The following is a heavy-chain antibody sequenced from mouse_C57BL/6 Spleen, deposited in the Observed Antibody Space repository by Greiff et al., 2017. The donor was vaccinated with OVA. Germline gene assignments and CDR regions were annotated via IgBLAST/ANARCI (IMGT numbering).Heavy chain of an antibody. D-gene: IGHD2-5*01. CDR3: TPYSNSYLYYAMDY. CDR2: IDPENGDT. CDR1: GFNIKDDY. V-gene: IGHV14-4*01. Sequence: EVKLQESGAELVRPGASVKLSCTASGFNIKDDYMHWVKQRPEQGLEWIGWIDPENGDTEYASKFQGKATITADTSSNTAYLQLSSLTSEDTAVYYCTPYSNSYLYYAMDYWGQGTSVTVSS. J-gene: IGHJ4*01.